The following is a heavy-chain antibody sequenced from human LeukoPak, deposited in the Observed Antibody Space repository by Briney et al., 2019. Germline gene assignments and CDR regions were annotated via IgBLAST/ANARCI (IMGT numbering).Heavy chain of an antibody. CDR3: ARRGRDFTRHVDY. CDR1: GGSFSVYY. Sequence: PSETLSLTCAVYGGSFSVYYWSWIRQPPGKGLEWSGEINHSGSTNYNPSLKSRVTISVDTSKNQFSLKLSSVAAADRAVYYCARRGRDFTRHVDYWGQGTLVTVSS. J-gene: IGHJ4*02. CDR2: INHSGST. D-gene: IGHD2-21*01. V-gene: IGHV4-34*01.